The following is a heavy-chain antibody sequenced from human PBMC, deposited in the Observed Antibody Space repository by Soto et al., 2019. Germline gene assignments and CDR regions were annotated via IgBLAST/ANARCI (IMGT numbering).Heavy chain of an antibody. CDR3: ARMDYYGSWSPNWFDP. CDR1: GYTFTSYD. D-gene: IGHD3-10*01. V-gene: IGHV1-8*01. J-gene: IGHJ5*02. Sequence: QVQLVQSGAEVKKPGASVKVSCKASGYTFTSYDINWVRQATGEGIEWMGWLNTNGGNTGYAQKVQGRVSMTSDTSISTAYRELSGLTSESTAVYYCARMDYYGSWSPNWFDPGGQGTQVTVSS. CDR2: LNTNGGNT.